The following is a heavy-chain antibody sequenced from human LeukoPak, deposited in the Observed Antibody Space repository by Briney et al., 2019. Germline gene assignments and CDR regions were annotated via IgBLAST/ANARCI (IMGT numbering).Heavy chain of an antibody. D-gene: IGHD2-21*02. CDR3: AREHRVAGDRMDY. V-gene: IGHV3-48*03. CDR2: ISSSGSTI. CDR1: GFTFSSYE. Sequence: PGGSLRLSCAASGFTFSSYEMNWVRQAPGKGLEWVSYISSSGSTIYYADSVKGRFTISRDNAENSLYLQMNSLRAEDTAVYYCAREHRVAGDRMDYWGQGTLVTVSS. J-gene: IGHJ4*02.